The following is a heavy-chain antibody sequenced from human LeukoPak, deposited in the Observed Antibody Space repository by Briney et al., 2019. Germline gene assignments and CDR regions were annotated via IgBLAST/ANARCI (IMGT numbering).Heavy chain of an antibody. CDR3: ARDMSXXXTADY. V-gene: IGHV3-30-3*01. CDR1: GFTFXXXX. CDR2: ISFDGNTK. Sequence: RLSXAASGFTFXXXXXHWXXXXPXXGXEWXAFISFDGNTKYYSDSVKGRFTISRDNSKNTLYLQMNSLRPEDTALYYCARDMSXXXTADYWGHGTLVTXSS. J-gene: IGHJ4*01. D-gene: IGHD2-21*02.